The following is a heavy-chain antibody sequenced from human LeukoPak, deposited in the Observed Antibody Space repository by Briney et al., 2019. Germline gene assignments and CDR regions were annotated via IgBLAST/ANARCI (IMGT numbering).Heavy chain of an antibody. CDR1: GGSISSGSYY. V-gene: IGHV4-61*09. CDR2: IYTSGST. D-gene: IGHD3-22*01. CDR3: ARGAFYYDSSGYSKTDY. J-gene: IGHJ4*02. Sequence: SQTLSLTCTVSGGSISSGSYYWSWIRQPAGKGLEWIGHIYTSGSTNYNPSLKSRVTISVDTSKNQFSLKLSSVTAADTAVYYCARGAFYYDSSGYSKTDYWGQGTLVTVSS.